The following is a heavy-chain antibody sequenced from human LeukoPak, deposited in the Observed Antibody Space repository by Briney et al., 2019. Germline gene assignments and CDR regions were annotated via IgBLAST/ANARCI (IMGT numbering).Heavy chain of an antibody. Sequence: GGSLRLSCAASGFTFSSYSMNWVRQAPGKGLEWVSSISSSSSYIYYADSVKGRFTISRDNAKSSLYLQMNILIAEDTAVYFCARDPRQDGYYDSSGYFNYYYYMDVWGKGATVTVS. CDR1: GFTFSSYS. CDR2: ISSSSSYI. V-gene: IGHV3-21*03. D-gene: IGHD3-22*01. J-gene: IGHJ6*03. CDR3: ARDPRQDGYYDSSGYFNYYYYMDV.